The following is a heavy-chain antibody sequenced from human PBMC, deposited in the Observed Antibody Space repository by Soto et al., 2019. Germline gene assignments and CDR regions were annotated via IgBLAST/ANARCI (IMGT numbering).Heavy chain of an antibody. CDR1: GLTFSSYW. J-gene: IGHJ3*02. Sequence: EVQLVESGGGLVQPGGSLRLSCEASGLTFSSYWMSWVRQAPGKGREWVAIIKEDGTEIYYVDSVKGRFTISRDNAKNSLYLQMNSLRAEDTAVYYCARDGDGYNRVAFDIWGQGTMVTVSS. V-gene: IGHV3-7*04. CDR3: ARDGDGYNRVAFDI. CDR2: IKEDGTEI. D-gene: IGHD5-12*01.